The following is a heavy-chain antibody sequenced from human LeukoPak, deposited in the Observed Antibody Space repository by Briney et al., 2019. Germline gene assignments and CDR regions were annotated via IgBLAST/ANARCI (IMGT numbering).Heavy chain of an antibody. CDR1: GGTFSSYA. V-gene: IGHV1-69-2*01. CDR2: VDPEDGEA. CDR3: ARATDKGQQLGRGWFDP. Sequence: ASVKVSCKASGGTFSSYAISWVRQAPGKGLEWMGLVDPEDGEAIYAEKFQGRLTITADTSTDTAYMELSSLRSEDTAIYYCARATDKGQQLGRGWFDPWGQGTLVTVSS. D-gene: IGHD6-13*01. J-gene: IGHJ5*02.